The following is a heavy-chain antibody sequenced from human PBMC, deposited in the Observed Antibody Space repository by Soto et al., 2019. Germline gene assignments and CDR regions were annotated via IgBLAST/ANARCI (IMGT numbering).Heavy chain of an antibody. CDR1: GFTFSNAW. J-gene: IGHJ4*02. V-gene: IGHV3-15*02. Sequence: EVQLVESGGALVKPGESLRLSCAASGFTFSNAWMSWVRQAPGKGLEWVGRIKSKTEGGTTDHAAPVKGRFNVSREDSKNTLYLHMNSLKTEDTAVYYCATSIYSYTSFRYWGQGTLVTVSS. D-gene: IGHD5-18*01. CDR3: ATSIYSYTSFRY. CDR2: IKSKTEGGTT.